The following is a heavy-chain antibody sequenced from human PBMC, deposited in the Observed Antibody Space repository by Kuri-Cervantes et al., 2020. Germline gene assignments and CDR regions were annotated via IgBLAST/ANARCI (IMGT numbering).Heavy chain of an antibody. J-gene: IGHJ4*02. D-gene: IGHD1-26*01. CDR2: ISTTGTTM. CDR1: GFTFSDYY. Sequence: GGSLRLSCAASGFTFSDYYMSWIRQAPGKGLEWVSYISTTGTTMYYADSVKGRFTISRDNAKNSLYLQMNGLRVEDTAVYYCARFGGATDYWGQGTLVTVSS. V-gene: IGHV3-11*01. CDR3: ARFGGATDY.